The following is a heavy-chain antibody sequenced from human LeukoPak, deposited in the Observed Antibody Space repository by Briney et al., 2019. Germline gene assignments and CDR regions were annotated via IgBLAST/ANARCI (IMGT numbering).Heavy chain of an antibody. CDR3: ARDRITMVRGVIISDWFDP. Sequence: GGSLRLSCAASGFTVSNNYMSWVRQAPGKGLEWVSVIYSGGGTYYADSVKGRFTISRDNAKNSLYLQMNSLRAEDTALYYCARDRITMVRGVIISDWFDPWGQGTLVTVSS. V-gene: IGHV3-53*01. CDR1: GFTVSNNY. J-gene: IGHJ5*02. D-gene: IGHD3-10*01. CDR2: IYSGGGT.